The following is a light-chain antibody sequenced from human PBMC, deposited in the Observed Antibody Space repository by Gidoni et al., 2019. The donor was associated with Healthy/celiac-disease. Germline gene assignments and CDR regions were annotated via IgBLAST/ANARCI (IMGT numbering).Light chain of an antibody. Sequence: ELVLTQSPATLSLSPGERATLSCRASQSVSSYLAWYQQKPGQAPRPLIYDASNRATGIPARFSGSGSGTDFTLTISSLEPEDFAVYYCQQRSNWPPGTFGGGTKVEIK. CDR1: QSVSSY. V-gene: IGKV3-11*01. CDR2: DAS. J-gene: IGKJ4*01. CDR3: QQRSNWPPGT.